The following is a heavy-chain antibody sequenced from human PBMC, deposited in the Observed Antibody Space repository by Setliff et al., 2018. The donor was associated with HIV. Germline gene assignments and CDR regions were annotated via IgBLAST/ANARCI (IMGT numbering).Heavy chain of an antibody. V-gene: IGHV3-30*04. Sequence: GGSLRLSCAASGFTFSSHAMHWVRQAPGKGLEWMTVISSDGKRKYDADSVKGRLTISRDNSKNTLYLQMNSLRVEDTATYYCARDAKGGIDYWGQGTLVTVSS. CDR2: ISSDGKRK. D-gene: IGHD3-16*01. CDR3: ARDAKGGIDY. CDR1: GFTFSSHA. J-gene: IGHJ4*02.